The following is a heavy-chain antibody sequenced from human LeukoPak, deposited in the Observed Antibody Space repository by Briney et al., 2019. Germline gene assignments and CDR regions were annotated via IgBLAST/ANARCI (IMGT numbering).Heavy chain of an antibody. Sequence: SETLSLTCTVSGGSISSGDYSWSWIRQPPGKGLEWIGYIYYSGSTYYNPSLKSRVTISVDTSKNQFSLKLSSVTAADTAVYYCARDCSSTSCYLHWGQGTLVTVSS. CDR1: GGSISSGDYS. D-gene: IGHD2-2*01. CDR3: ARDCSSTSCYLH. CDR2: IYYSGST. V-gene: IGHV4-30-4*01. J-gene: IGHJ4*02.